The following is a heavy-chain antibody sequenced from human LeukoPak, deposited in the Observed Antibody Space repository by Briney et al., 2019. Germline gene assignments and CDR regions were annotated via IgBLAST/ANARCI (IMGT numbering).Heavy chain of an antibody. J-gene: IGHJ6*03. CDR2: INPSGST. CDR3: ARGRHDITMIVVVMTSVSYYLDV. CDR1: GGSFSGYH. D-gene: IGHD3-22*01. V-gene: IGHV4-34*01. Sequence: SETLSLTCAVYGGSFSGYHWTWIRQSPGKGLEWIGDINPSGSTYYNPSLKNRLTLSVDTSKNQFSLKLRSVTAADTAVYYCARGRHDITMIVVVMTSVSYYLDVWGKGTTVTVS.